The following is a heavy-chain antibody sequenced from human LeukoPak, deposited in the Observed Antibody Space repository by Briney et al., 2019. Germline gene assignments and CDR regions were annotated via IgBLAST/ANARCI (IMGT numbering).Heavy chain of an antibody. CDR3: ALRRNFCFDY. D-gene: IGHD3-3*01. CDR1: GFTFSSYW. CDR2: IKQDGSEE. V-gene: IGHV3-7*01. Sequence: PGGSLRLSCAASGFTFSSYWMSWVRQAPGKGLEWVAIIKQDGSEEYYVDSVKGRFTISRDNAKNSLYLQMNSLRGEDTAVYYCALRRNFCFDYWGQGTLVTVSS. J-gene: IGHJ4*02.